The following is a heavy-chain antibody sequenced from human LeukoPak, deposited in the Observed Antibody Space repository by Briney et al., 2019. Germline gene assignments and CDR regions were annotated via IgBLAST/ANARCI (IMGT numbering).Heavy chain of an antibody. CDR2: ISSSGSSI. CDR3: ARDRSDILTGYSHFDY. D-gene: IGHD3-9*01. J-gene: IGHJ4*02. V-gene: IGHV3-48*04. Sequence: GGSLRLSCTASGFTFSSYWMHWVRQAPGKGLEWVSYISSSGSSIYYADSVKGRFTISRDNAKDSLYLQMNSLRAEDTAVYYCARDRSDILTGYSHFDYWGQGTLVTVSS. CDR1: GFTFSSYW.